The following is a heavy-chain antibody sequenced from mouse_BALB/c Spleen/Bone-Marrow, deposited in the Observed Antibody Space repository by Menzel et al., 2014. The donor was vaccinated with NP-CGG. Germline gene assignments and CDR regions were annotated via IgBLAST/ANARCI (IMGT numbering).Heavy chain of an antibody. CDR2: IWGDGST. CDR3: ARDSFLITRALDY. Sequence: VQLVEPGPGLVAPSQSLSITCTVSGFSLTGYGVSWVRQPPGKGLEWLGMIWGDGSTDYNSALKSRLSISKDNSKSQVFLKMNSLQTDDTARYYCARDSFLITRALDYWGQGTSVTVSS. V-gene: IGHV2-6-7*01. D-gene: IGHD2-4*01. J-gene: IGHJ4*01. CDR1: GFSLTGYG.